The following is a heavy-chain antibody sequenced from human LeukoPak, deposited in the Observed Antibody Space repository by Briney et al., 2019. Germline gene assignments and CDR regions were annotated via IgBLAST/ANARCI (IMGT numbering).Heavy chain of an antibody. CDR1: GFTFSRYW. Sequence: PGGSLTLPHAASGFTFSRYWIHWVRQAPGKGPVWVSRMNSDGSSTSYGDSVKCRFTISRDNAKNTLYLQMTSLRAEDTAVYYCSGDFGLSEVYWGQGSLVTVSS. CDR2: MNSDGSST. V-gene: IGHV3-74*01. CDR3: SGDFGLSEVY. J-gene: IGHJ4*02. D-gene: IGHD2/OR15-2a*01.